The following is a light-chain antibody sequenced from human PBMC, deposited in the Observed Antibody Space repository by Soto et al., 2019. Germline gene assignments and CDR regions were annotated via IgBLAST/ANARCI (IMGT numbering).Light chain of an antibody. CDR1: QDITTY. CDR2: AAS. Sequence: DIQMTQSPSSLSASVGDRVTMTCRASQDITTYLAWYQQKPGKVPKLLIYAASTLQSGVPSRFTGSGSGTDFTLTISSLQSEDVATYYCQKYDAAPWTFGQGTKVEVK. V-gene: IGKV1-27*01. J-gene: IGKJ1*01. CDR3: QKYDAAPWT.